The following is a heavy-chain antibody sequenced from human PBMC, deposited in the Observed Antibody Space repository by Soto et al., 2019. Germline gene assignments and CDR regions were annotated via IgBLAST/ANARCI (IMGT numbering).Heavy chain of an antibody. V-gene: IGHV1-69*13. CDR2: IIPIFGTA. CDR3: AREGVAPYYYYGMDV. D-gene: IGHD5-12*01. CDR1: GYRFTSYY. J-gene: IGHJ6*02. Sequence: SVKVSCKASGYRFTSYYMHWVRQAPGQGLEWMGGIIPIFGTANYAQKFQGRVTMTADESTSTAYMELRSLRSDDTAVYYCAREGVAPYYYYGMDVSGQGTPVTVSS.